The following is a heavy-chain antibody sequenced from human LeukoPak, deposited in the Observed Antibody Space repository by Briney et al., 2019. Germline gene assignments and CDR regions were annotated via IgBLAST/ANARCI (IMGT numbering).Heavy chain of an antibody. CDR3: AREMAYFDWSAIDY. CDR2: ISSSGSTI. D-gene: IGHD3-9*01. J-gene: IGHJ4*02. Sequence: PGGSLRDSRVSSLFTPSRYVMNAVRPPPGKGVECVSYISSSGSTIYYADSVKGRFTISRDNAKNSLYLQMNSLRAEDTAVYYCAREMAYFDWSAIDYWGQGTLVTVSS. V-gene: IGHV3-48*03. CDR1: LFTPSRYV.